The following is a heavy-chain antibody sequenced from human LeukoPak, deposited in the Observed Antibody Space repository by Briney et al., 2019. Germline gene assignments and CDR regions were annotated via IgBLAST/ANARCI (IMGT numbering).Heavy chain of an antibody. J-gene: IGHJ4*02. CDR2: ISYDGSNK. D-gene: IGHD3-10*01. V-gene: IGHV3-30-3*01. CDR3: AKGEGAMVRS. Sequence: GGSLRLSCAASGFTFSSYAMHWVRQAPGKGLEWVAVISYDGSNKYYADSVKGRFTISRDNSKNTLYLQMNSLRAEDTAVYYCAKGEGAMVRSWGQGTLVTVSS. CDR1: GFTFSSYA.